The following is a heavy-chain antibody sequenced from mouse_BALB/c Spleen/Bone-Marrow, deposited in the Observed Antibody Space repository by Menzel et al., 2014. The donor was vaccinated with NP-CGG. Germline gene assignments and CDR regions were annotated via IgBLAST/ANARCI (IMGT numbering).Heavy chain of an antibody. V-gene: IGHV1S135*01. CDR3: ARAYDFHDY. D-gene: IGHD2-4*01. Sequence: EVQLQESGPELMKPGASVKISCKASGYSFTSYYMHWVKQSHGKSLEWIGYIDPFNGGTSYNQKFKGKATLTVDKSSNTAYMHLSSLTSEDSAVYYCARAYDFHDYWGQGSTLTVSS. CDR1: GYSFTSYY. CDR2: IDPFNGGT. J-gene: IGHJ2*01.